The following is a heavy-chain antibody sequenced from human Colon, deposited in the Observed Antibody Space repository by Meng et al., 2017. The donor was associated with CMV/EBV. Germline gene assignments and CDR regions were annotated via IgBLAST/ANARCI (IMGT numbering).Heavy chain of an antibody. Sequence: GGSLRLSCAVSGFTFSDYYMSWIRQAPEKGLEWVSTITISSTYIYYAESVKGRFTVSRDNAKNSLYLQMKGLRAEDAAVYYCARSLGSGTRRGVDYWGQGTLVTVSS. CDR2: ITISSTYI. V-gene: IGHV3-11*06. D-gene: IGHD1-26*01. J-gene: IGHJ4*02. CDR3: ARSLGSGTRRGVDY. CDR1: GFTFSDYY.